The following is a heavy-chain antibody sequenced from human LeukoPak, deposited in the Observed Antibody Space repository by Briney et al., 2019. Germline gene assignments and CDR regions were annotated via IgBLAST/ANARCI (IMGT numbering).Heavy chain of an antibody. V-gene: IGHV4-59*12. J-gene: IGHJ4*02. CDR2: IYYSGST. CDR1: GASISYSY. D-gene: IGHD1-26*01. CDR3: SRESGAFSPFGY. Sequence: SETLSLTCTVSGASISYSYWSWIRQPPGKGLEWIGYIYYSGSTNYNPSLKSRVTISVDTSKNHLSLNLTSVTAADTAVYYCSRESGAFSPFGYWGQGTLVTVSS.